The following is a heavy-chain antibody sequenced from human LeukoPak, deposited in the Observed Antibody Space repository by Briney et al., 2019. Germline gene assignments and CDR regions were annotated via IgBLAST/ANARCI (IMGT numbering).Heavy chain of an antibody. CDR2: ISAHSGNT. CDR3: ARSTLWFGELSSLDY. V-gene: IGHV1-18*01. J-gene: IGHJ4*02. CDR1: GYTFTSHG. Sequence: ASVKVSCKASGYTFTSHGISWVRQAPGQGLEWMGWISAHSGNTNYAQKLQGRVTMTTDTSTSTAYMELRSLRSDDTAVYYCARSTLWFGELSSLDYWGQGTLVTVSS. D-gene: IGHD3-10*01.